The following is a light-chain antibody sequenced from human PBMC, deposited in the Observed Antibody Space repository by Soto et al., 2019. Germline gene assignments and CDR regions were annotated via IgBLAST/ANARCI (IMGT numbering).Light chain of an antibody. Sequence: EIVLTQSPATLSLSPGEGATLSCRASQSVSSYLAWYQQKPGQAPRLLIYDASNRATGIPARFSGSGSGTDFTLTISSLEPEDSAVYYCQQRSNLPRTFGQGPKVEIK. J-gene: IGKJ1*01. V-gene: IGKV3-11*01. CDR2: DAS. CDR3: QQRSNLPRT. CDR1: QSVSSY.